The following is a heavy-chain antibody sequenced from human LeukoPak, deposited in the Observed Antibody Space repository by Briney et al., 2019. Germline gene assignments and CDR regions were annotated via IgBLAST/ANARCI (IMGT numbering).Heavy chain of an antibody. Sequence: PGGSLRLSCAVSGITLSNYGMNWVRQAPGKGLEWVSYISSSSTIYYADSVKGRFTISRDNAKNSLYLQMNSLRAEDTAVYYCASGGDSSGWYYLLDFDYWGQGTLVTVSS. CDR1: GITLSNYG. D-gene: IGHD6-19*01. J-gene: IGHJ4*02. CDR3: ASGGDSSGWYYLLDFDY. V-gene: IGHV3-48*04. CDR2: ISSSSTI.